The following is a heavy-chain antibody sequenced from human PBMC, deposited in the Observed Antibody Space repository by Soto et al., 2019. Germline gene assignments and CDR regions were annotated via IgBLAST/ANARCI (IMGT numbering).Heavy chain of an antibody. J-gene: IGHJ4*02. CDR1: GFTFSSYG. CDR3: ARGTNYYGSGSLDY. D-gene: IGHD3-10*01. CDR2: IWYDGSNK. Sequence: QVQLVESGGGVVQPGRSLRLSCAASGFTFSSYGMHWVRQAPGKGLEWVAVIWYDGSNKYYADSVKGRFTISRDNSKNTLYLQMNSLRAEDTAVYYCARGTNYYGSGSLDYWGQGTLVTVSS. V-gene: IGHV3-33*01.